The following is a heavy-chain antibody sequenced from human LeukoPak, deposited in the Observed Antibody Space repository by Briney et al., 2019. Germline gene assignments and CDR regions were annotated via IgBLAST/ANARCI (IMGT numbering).Heavy chain of an antibody. CDR2: ISGSGGST. CDR3: ARDGVVGTWDY. J-gene: IGHJ4*02. D-gene: IGHD1-26*01. Sequence: PGGSLRLSCVASGFTFSSYGMSWVRQAPGKGLEWVSSISGSGGSTYYADSVKGRFTISRDTSKNTLYLQMNSLRAEDTAVYYCARDGVVGTWDYWGQGTLVTVSS. V-gene: IGHV3-23*01. CDR1: GFTFSSYG.